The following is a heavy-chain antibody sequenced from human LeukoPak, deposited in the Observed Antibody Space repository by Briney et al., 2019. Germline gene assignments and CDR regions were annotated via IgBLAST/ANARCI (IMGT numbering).Heavy chain of an antibody. J-gene: IGHJ3*02. CDR2: ISSSGSTI. D-gene: IGHD1-26*01. V-gene: IGHV3-48*03. Sequence: PGGSLRLSCAASGFTFSSYEMNWVRQAPGKGLEWVSYISSSGSTIYYADSVKGRFTISRDNAKNSLYLQMNSLRAEDTAVYYCARAPWELLLSAFDIWGQGTMVTVSS. CDR3: ARAPWELLLSAFDI. CDR1: GFTFSSYE.